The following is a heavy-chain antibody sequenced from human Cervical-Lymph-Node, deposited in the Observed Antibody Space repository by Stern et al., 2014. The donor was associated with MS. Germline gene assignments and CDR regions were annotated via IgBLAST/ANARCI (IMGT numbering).Heavy chain of an antibody. CDR2: INTNKGNA. CDR1: GYTFTNYA. D-gene: IGHD5-18*01. Sequence: VQLVESGSELKKPGASLKVSCKASGYTFTNYAMNWVRQAPGQGLEWMGWINTNKGNAMYAQGFTGRFVFSLDTSVSTAYLQISSLKAEDTAVYYCARDKNAYGYGGTDYWGQGTLVTVSS. J-gene: IGHJ4*02. V-gene: IGHV7-4-1*02. CDR3: ARDKNAYGYGGTDY.